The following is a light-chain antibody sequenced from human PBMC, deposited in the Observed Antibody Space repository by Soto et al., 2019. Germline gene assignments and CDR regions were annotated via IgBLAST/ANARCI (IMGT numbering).Light chain of an antibody. Sequence: QSALTQPPSASGSPGQSVTISCTGSSSDVGGYKYVSWYQQHPGKAPKVMIYEVSKRPSGVPDRFSGSKSGNTASLTVSGLQADDEAEYYCSSYAGSNNWVFGGGTKVTVL. V-gene: IGLV2-8*01. CDR2: EVS. J-gene: IGLJ3*02. CDR1: SSDVGGYKY. CDR3: SSYAGSNNWV.